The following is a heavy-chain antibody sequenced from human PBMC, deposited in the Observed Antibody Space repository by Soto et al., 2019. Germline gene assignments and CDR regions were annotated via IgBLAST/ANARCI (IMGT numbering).Heavy chain of an antibody. V-gene: IGHV4-59*11. CDR1: CGSSRSLY. CDR2: IYYSGST. Sequence: SETLSLPCTVSCGSSRSLYCSRILQPPGKGLEWIGYIYYSGSTNYNPSLKSRVTISVDTSKNQFSLKLSSVTAADTAVYYCARRSTVMGAFDIWGQGTMVTVSS. D-gene: IGHD4-17*01. J-gene: IGHJ3*02. CDR3: ARRSTVMGAFDI.